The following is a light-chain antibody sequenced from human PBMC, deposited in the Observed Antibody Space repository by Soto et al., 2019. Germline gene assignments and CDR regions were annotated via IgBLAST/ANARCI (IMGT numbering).Light chain of an antibody. J-gene: IGLJ1*01. Sequence: QSVLTQPASVSGSPGQSIAISCTGTNSDVGGYNYVSWYQQLPGKAPRLMIYYVSNRPSGVSNRFSGSKSGNTAALTISGLQAEDEADYYCSSYTRSSSYVFGTGTKVTVL. CDR2: YVS. CDR3: SSYTRSSSYV. V-gene: IGLV2-14*01. CDR1: NSDVGGYNY.